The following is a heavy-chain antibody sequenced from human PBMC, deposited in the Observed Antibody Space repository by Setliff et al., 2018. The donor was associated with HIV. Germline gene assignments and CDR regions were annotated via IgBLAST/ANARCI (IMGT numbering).Heavy chain of an antibody. Sequence: PSETLSLTCIVSGDSISNGLYWGWIRQPPGKGLEWIGTVSDSGSGYNNPPLNSRVTISVDTSKKQLSLKLTSVTAADTGVYYCAREGRSNWSYDRFYYFGLDVWGQGTTVTVSS. CDR2: VSDSGSG. CDR1: GDSISNGLY. CDR3: AREGRSNWSYDRFYYFGLDV. J-gene: IGHJ6*01. D-gene: IGHD6-13*01. V-gene: IGHV4-38-2*02.